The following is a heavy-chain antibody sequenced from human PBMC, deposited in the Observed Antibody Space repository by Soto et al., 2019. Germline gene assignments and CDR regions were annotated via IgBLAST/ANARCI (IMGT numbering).Heavy chain of an antibody. CDR3: ARGQRVVVTATLYGMDV. CDR2: INHNGST. CDR1: GGTFSGYY. V-gene: IGHV4-34*01. D-gene: IGHD2-21*02. J-gene: IGHJ6*02. Sequence: PSETLSLTCAAYGGTFSGYYWSWIRQPPGKGLEWIGEINHNGSTNYYPSLKSRVTISVDTSKNRFSLKLSSVTAADTAVYYCARGQRVVVTATLYGMDVWGQGTTVTVSS.